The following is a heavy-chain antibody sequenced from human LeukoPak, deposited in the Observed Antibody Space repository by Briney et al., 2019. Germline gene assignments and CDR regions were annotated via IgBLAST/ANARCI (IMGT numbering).Heavy chain of an antibody. J-gene: IGHJ4*02. V-gene: IGHV3-21*06. CDR3: ARDPTEGPYQSYGRHYFDF. CDR1: GLTFRKYG. Sequence: PGGSLRLSCAASGLTFRKYGMNWVRQAPGAGLEGVSSISSGNDYIHYADSVRGRFTISRDDAENSLYLEMNSLRAEDTAVYYCARDPTEGPYQSYGRHYFDFRGQGTLVTVPS. D-gene: IGHD3-10*01. CDR2: ISSGNDYI.